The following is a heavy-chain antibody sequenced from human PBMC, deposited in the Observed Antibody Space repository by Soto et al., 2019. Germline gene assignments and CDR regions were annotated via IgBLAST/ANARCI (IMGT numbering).Heavy chain of an antibody. D-gene: IGHD6-13*01. V-gene: IGHV3-30*18. Sequence: GGSLRLSCAASGSTFSSYGMHWVRQAPGKGLEWVAVISYDGSNKYYADSVKGRFTISRDNSKNTLYLQMNSLRAEDTAVYYCAKVNRARIAAAGTSHFDYWGQGT. CDR3: AKVNRARIAAAGTSHFDY. CDR1: GSTFSSYG. J-gene: IGHJ4*02. CDR2: ISYDGSNK.